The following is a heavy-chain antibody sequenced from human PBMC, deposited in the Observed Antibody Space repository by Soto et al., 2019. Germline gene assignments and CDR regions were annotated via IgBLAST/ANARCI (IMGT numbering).Heavy chain of an antibody. CDR1: GGSISSSSYY. CDR3: ARGTVLRFLEWSTPYYYYGMDV. Sequence: PSETLSLTCTVSGGSISSSSYYWGWIRQPPGKGLEWIGSIYYSGSTYYNPSLKSRVTISVDTSKNQFSLKLSSVTAADTAVYYCARGTVLRFLEWSTPYYYYGMDVWGQGTTVTVSS. CDR2: IYYSGST. J-gene: IGHJ6*02. D-gene: IGHD3-3*01. V-gene: IGHV4-39*01.